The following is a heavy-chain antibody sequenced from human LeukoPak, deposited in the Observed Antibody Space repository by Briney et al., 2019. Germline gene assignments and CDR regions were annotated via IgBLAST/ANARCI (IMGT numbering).Heavy chain of an antibody. CDR3: ARETDYYDSSGYYYRDSKYYFDY. Sequence: SQTLSLTCAISGVSVSSNSAAWNWIRQSPSRGLEWLGRTYYRSKWYNDYAVSVKSRITINPDTSKNQFSLQLNSVTPEGTAVYYCARETDYYDSSGYYYRDSKYYFDYWGQGTLVTVSS. J-gene: IGHJ4*02. D-gene: IGHD3-22*01. V-gene: IGHV6-1*01. CDR1: GVSVSSNSAA. CDR2: TYYRSKWYN.